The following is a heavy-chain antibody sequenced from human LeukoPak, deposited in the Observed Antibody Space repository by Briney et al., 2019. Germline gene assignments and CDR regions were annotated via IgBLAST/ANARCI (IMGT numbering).Heavy chain of an antibody. D-gene: IGHD1-1*01. CDR3: ARAPFTGSTVLGN. V-gene: IGHV1-8*01. Sequence: ASVKVSCRASGYTFGTYDINWVRQAAGQGLEWVGWMHPNSGDTGYAQKFQGRVSISRNTDTGTVYMELRSLTSDDTAVYYCARAPFTGSTVLGNWGQGTLVTVSS. CDR1: GYTFGTYD. J-gene: IGHJ4*02. CDR2: MHPNSGDT.